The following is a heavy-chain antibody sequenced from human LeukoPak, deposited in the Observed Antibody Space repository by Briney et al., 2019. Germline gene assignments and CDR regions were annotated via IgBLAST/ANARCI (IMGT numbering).Heavy chain of an antibody. CDR1: GFTFDDYG. V-gene: IGHV3-20*04. CDR2: INWNGGST. CDR3: AKDRAAAAGTMVDY. D-gene: IGHD6-13*01. J-gene: IGHJ4*02. Sequence: GGSLRLSCAPSGFTFDDYGMSWVRQAPGKGLEWVSGINWNGGSTGYADSVKGRFTISRDNAKNSLYLQMNSLRAEDTALYYCAKDRAAAAGTMVDYWGQGTLVTVSS.